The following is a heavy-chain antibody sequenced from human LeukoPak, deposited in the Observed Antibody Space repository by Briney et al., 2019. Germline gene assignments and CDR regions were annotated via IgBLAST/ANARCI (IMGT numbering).Heavy chain of an antibody. CDR2: ISSSSYI. V-gene: IGHV3-21*01. J-gene: IGHJ3*02. CDR3: ARVGQGYDYVWGSYRYAFDI. Sequence: GGSLRLSCAASGFTFSSYSMNWVRQAPGKGLEWVSSISSSSYIYYADSVKGRFTISRDNAKNSLYLQMNSLRAEDTAVYYCARVGQGYDYVWGSYRYAFDIWGQGTMVTVSS. D-gene: IGHD3-16*02. CDR1: GFTFSSYS.